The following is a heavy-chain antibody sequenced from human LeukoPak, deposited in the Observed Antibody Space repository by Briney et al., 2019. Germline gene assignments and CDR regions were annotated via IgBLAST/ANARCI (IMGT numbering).Heavy chain of an antibody. CDR2: IWYDGSNK. Sequence: GGSLRLSCAASGFTFSSYGMHWVRQAPGKGLEWVAVIWYDGSNKYYADSVKGRFTISRDNSKNTLYLQMNSLRAEDTAVYYCARAPRDCDSSGYYLPYYYYYCMDVRGKGTTVTVSS. CDR1: GFTFSSYG. CDR3: ARAPRDCDSSGYYLPYYYYYCMDV. J-gene: IGHJ6*03. V-gene: IGHV3-33*01. D-gene: IGHD3-22*01.